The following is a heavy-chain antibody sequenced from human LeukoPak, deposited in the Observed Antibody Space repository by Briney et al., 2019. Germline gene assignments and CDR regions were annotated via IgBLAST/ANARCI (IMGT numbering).Heavy chain of an antibody. D-gene: IGHD5-24*01. CDR2: ISAYIGNT. CDR1: GYTFPRYG. J-gene: IGHJ4*02. Sequence: ASVKVSCKASGYTFPRYGKSWVRQAPGQGLEWMGWISAYIGNTNYAQKLQGRVTMNTDTSTSTAYMELRSLRADDTAVYYCARDKDGGDGYNSRLVHYWGQGTLVTVSS. V-gene: IGHV1-18*01. CDR3: ARDKDGGDGYNSRLVHY.